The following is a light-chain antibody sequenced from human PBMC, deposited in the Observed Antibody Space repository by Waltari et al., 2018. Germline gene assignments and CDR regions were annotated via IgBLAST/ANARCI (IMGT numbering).Light chain of an antibody. J-gene: IGKJ4*01. CDR2: DAS. Sequence: EIVLTQSPAPLALSPGERATLSCRASQSVSSFLAWYQKKPGQAPRLLIYDASNRATGIPARFSGSGSGTDFTLTISSLEPEDFAVYYCQQRGNWPLTFGGGTKVEIK. CDR3: QQRGNWPLT. V-gene: IGKV3-11*01. CDR1: QSVSSF.